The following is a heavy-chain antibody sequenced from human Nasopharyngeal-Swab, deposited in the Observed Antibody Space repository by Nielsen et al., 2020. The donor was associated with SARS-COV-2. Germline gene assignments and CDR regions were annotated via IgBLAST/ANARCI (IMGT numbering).Heavy chain of an antibody. CDR1: GFTFNNYN. J-gene: IGHJ6*02. CDR2: ISSSSSYI. Sequence: GGSLRLSYAASGFTFNNYNFNWVRQAPGKGLEWVSSISSSSSYIYYADSVKGRFTISRDNAKNSLYLQMNSLRAEDTAVYYCARDGLDYDFWSAYFMDVWGQGTTVTVSS. V-gene: IGHV3-21*01. D-gene: IGHD3-3*01. CDR3: ARDGLDYDFWSAYFMDV.